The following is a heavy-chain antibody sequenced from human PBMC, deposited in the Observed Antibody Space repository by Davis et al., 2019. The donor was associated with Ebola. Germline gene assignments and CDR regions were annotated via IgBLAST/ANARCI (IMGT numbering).Heavy chain of an antibody. J-gene: IGHJ4*02. Sequence: SETLSLTCTVSGGSISSGGYYWSWIRQHPGKGLQWIGEISNGGSTNYNPSLKSRVTISVDTSKNQFSLKVKSLTVADTAVYYCARGAIAGTTRPYFEYWGQGSLVTVSS. V-gene: IGHV4-61*08. CDR3: ARGAIAGTTRPYFEY. D-gene: IGHD1-1*01. CDR2: ISNGGST. CDR1: GGSISSGGYY.